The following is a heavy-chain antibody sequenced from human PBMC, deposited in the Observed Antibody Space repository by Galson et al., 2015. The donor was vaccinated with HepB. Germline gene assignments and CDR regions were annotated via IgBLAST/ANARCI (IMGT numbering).Heavy chain of an antibody. Sequence: SVKVSCKASGYKLTNYGINWVRQAPGQGLEWMGWINSYNGNTNYAQKFQGRVTMTTDTSTSTAYMELRSLRSDDTAVYYCARGALVVAVGATQNNWFDPWGRGTLVTVSS. CDR2: INSYNGNT. CDR3: ARGALVVAVGATQNNWFDP. CDR1: GYKLTNYG. V-gene: IGHV1-18*01. J-gene: IGHJ5*02. D-gene: IGHD2-15*01.